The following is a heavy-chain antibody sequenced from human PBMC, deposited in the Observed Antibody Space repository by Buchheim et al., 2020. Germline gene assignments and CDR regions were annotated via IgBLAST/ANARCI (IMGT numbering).Heavy chain of an antibody. CDR1: GYTFTSYY. V-gene: IGHV1-46*01. Sequence: QVQLVQSGAEVKKPGASVKVSCKASGYTFTSYYMHWVRQAPGQGLEWMGIINPSGGSTSYAQKFQGRATMTRDTSTSTVYMELSSLRSEDTAVYYCAGELQQLVFSYYYGMDVWGQGTT. CDR2: INPSGGST. J-gene: IGHJ6*02. CDR3: AGELQQLVFSYYYGMDV. D-gene: IGHD6-13*01.